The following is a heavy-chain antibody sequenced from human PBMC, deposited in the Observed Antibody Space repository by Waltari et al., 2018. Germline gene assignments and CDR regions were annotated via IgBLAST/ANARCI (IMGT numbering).Heavy chain of an antibody. CDR2: IYYSGST. D-gene: IGHD6-19*01. V-gene: IGHV4-59*12. CDR1: GGSIGTYH. CDR3: ATDTDSSGWYVSVY. J-gene: IGHJ4*02. Sequence: QVQLQESGPGLVKPSETLSLTCTVSGGSIGTYHWSWIRQPPGKGLEWIGYIYYSGSTNYNPSLKSRVTISVDTSKNQFSLKLTSVTAADTAVYYCATDTDSSGWYVSVYWGQGTLVTVSS.